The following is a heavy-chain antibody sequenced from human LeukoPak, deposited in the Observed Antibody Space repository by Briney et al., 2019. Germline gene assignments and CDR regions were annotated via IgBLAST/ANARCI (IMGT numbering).Heavy chain of an antibody. CDR1: GFTFSSYA. CDR3: ARDVEPYYYDSSGYSTPLDY. D-gene: IGHD3-22*01. V-gene: IGHV3-30-3*01. Sequence: GRSLRLSCAASGFTFSSYAMHWVRQAPGKGLEWVAVISYDGSNKYYADSVKGRFTISRDNSKNTLYLQMNSLRAEDTAVYYCARDVEPYYYDSSGYSTPLDYWGQGTLVTVSS. CDR2: ISYDGSNK. J-gene: IGHJ4*02.